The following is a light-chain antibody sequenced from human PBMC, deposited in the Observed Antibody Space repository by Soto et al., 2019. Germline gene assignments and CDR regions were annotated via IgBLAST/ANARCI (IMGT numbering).Light chain of an antibody. CDR2: GAS. CDR1: QSVSSN. CDR3: QQYRNWPRT. V-gene: IGKV3-15*01. Sequence: EILMTQSPATLSVSPGEGATLSCRASQSVSSNLPWYQQKPGQAPRLLIYGASTRATDMPGRFSGRGSGTEFTLTINSLQSEDFAVYYCQQYRNWPRTFGQGTKVDI. J-gene: IGKJ1*01.